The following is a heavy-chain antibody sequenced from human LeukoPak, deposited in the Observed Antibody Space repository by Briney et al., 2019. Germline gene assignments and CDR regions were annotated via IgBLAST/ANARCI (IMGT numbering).Heavy chain of an antibody. D-gene: IGHD6-13*01. Sequence: GGSLRLSCAASGFTFSSYAMHWVRQAPGKGLEWVAVISYDGSNKYYADSVKGRFTISRDNSKNTLYLQMNSLRAEDTAVYYCARDIGPRWEQQLVRGYFQHWGQGTLVTVSS. J-gene: IGHJ1*01. CDR2: ISYDGSNK. CDR1: GFTFSSYA. V-gene: IGHV3-30-3*01. CDR3: ARDIGPRWEQQLVRGYFQH.